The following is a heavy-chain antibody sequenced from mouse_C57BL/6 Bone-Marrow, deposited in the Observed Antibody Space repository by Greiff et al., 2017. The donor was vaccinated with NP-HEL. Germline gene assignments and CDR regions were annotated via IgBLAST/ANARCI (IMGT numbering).Heavy chain of an antibody. V-gene: IGHV1-81*01. CDR3: ARFYYDYDLYAMDY. CDR1: GYTFTSYG. CDR2: IYPRSGNT. Sequence: QVQLQQSGAELARPGASVKLSCKASGYTFTSYGISWVKQRTGQGLEWIGEIYPRSGNTYYNEKFKGKATLTADKSYSTAYMELRSLTSEDSAVYFCARFYYDYDLYAMDYWGQGTSVTVSS. J-gene: IGHJ4*01. D-gene: IGHD2-4*01.